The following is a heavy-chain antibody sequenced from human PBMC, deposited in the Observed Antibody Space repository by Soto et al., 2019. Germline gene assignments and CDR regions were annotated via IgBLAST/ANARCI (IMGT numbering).Heavy chain of an antibody. CDR3: ARHESPSRTPTIFGVVTP. D-gene: IGHD3-3*01. J-gene: IGHJ5*02. CDR1: GGSISSSSYY. V-gene: IGHV4-39*01. Sequence: PSETLSLTCTVSGGSISSSSYYWGWIRQPPGKGLGWIGSIYYSGSTYYNPSLKSRVTISVDTSKNQFSLKLSSVTAADTAVYYCARHESPSRTPTIFGVVTPWGQGTLVTVSS. CDR2: IYYSGST.